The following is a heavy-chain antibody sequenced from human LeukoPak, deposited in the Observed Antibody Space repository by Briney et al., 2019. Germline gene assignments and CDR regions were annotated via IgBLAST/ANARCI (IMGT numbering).Heavy chain of an antibody. CDR3: ARASRRLRLLDY. CDR1: VDSISNYY. CDR2: INHSGST. J-gene: IGHJ4*02. Sequence: SETLSLTCTVSVDSISNYYWNWLRQPPGKGLEWIGEINHSGSTDYNPSLKSRVTISVDTSKNQFSLKLSSVTAADTAVYYCARASRRLRLLDYWGQGTLVTVSS. D-gene: IGHD4-17*01. V-gene: IGHV4-34*01.